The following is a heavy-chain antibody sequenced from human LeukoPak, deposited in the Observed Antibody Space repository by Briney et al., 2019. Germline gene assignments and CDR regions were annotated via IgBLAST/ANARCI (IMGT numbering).Heavy chain of an antibody. CDR1: GYIFTNHY. Sequence: GALVKVSCKASGYIFTNHYMHWVRQAPGQGLEWMGWINPNSGGTNYAQKFQGRVTMTRDTSINTAYMELSRLRSDDTAVYYCAGDMVRGVILRKVLEYWGQGTLVTVSS. CDR2: INPNSGGT. J-gene: IGHJ4*02. V-gene: IGHV1-2*02. CDR3: AGDMVRGVILRKVLEY. D-gene: IGHD3-10*01.